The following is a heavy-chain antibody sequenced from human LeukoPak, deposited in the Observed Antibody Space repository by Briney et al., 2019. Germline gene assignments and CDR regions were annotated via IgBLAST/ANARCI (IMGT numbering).Heavy chain of an antibody. CDR3: ASPSKWELSDLGC. CDR1: GGSVSSNTYY. CDR2: IYHTGTT. J-gene: IGHJ4*01. D-gene: IGHD1-26*01. V-gene: IGHV4-39*01. Sequence: PSETLSLTCTVSGGSVSSNTYYWAWIRQPPGKGLEWIGSIYHTGTTYYSPSLKSRVTISVDTSSNRFSLQLRSVTAADTATYYCASPSKWELSDLGCWGRGTLVTVSS.